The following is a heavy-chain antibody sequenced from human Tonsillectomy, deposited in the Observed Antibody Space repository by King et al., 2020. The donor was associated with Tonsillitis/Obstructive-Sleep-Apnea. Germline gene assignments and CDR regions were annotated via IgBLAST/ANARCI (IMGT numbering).Heavy chain of an antibody. J-gene: IGHJ4*02. CDR1: GFTFSSYS. V-gene: IGHV3-30*09. D-gene: IGHD4-17*01. CDR3: ARDYRAYFDY. CDR2: ISYDGRNK. Sequence: VQLVESGGGVVQPGRSLRLSCAASGFTFSSYSVHWVRQAPGKGLEWVAVISYDGRNKCYADSVKGRFAISRDNSKNTLYLQMNSLRTGDTAVYYCARDYRAYFDYWGQGTLVTVSS.